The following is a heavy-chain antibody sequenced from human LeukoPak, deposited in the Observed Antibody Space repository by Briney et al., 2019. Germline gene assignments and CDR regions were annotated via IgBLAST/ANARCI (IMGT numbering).Heavy chain of an antibody. D-gene: IGHD5-12*01. CDR3: ARDLNSGYDRTFPLYYFDY. V-gene: IGHV1-2*02. J-gene: IGHJ4*02. CDR1: GYTFTGYY. Sequence: GASVKVSCKASGYTFTGYYMHWVRQAPGQGREWMGWINPNSGGTNYAQKFQGRVTMTRDTSISTAYMELSRLRSDDTAVYYCARDLNSGYDRTFPLYYFDYWGQGTLVTVSS. CDR2: INPNSGGT.